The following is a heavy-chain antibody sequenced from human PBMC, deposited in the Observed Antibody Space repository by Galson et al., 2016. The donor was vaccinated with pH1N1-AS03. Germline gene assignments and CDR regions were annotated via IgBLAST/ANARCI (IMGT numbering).Heavy chain of an antibody. CDR2: ISGSGGST. V-gene: IGHV3-23*01. J-gene: IGHJ3*02. D-gene: IGHD1-7*01. Sequence: SLRLSCAASGFTFSTYAMSWVRQAPGKGLEWVSAISGSGGSTYYADSVKGRFTISRDNSKNTLYLQMNSLRAGDTAVYYCARQRTGTTRGAAFDRWGQGTMVTVSS. CDR1: GFTFSTYA. CDR3: ARQRTGTTRGAAFDR.